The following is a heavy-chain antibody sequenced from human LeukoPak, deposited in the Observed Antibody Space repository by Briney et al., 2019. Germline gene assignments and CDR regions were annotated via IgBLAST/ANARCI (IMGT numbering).Heavy chain of an antibody. CDR3: ARDHCSGGTCLGGH. V-gene: IGHV1-69*04. Sequence: SVKVSCKASGYTFTSYGISWVRQAPGQGLEWMGRIIPIPDIANYPQKFQGRVTITADMLTSTTYMELSSLRSDDTAVYYCARDHCSGGTCLGGHWGQGTLVTVSS. J-gene: IGHJ4*02. CDR1: GYTFTSYG. CDR2: IIPIPDIA. D-gene: IGHD2-15*01.